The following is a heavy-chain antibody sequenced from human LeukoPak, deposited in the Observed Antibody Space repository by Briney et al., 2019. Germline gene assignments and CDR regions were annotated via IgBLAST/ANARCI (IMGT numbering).Heavy chain of an antibody. J-gene: IGHJ6*02. CDR1: GYTFTSYG. Sequence: GASVKVSCKASGYTFTSYGISWVRQAPGQGLEWVGWISAYNGNTNYAQKLQGRVTMTTDTSTSTAYMELRSLRSDDTAVYYCARDATVPGYYYYGMDVWGQGTTVTVSS. CDR2: ISAYNGNT. CDR3: ARDATVPGYYYYGMDV. D-gene: IGHD4-17*01. V-gene: IGHV1-18*01.